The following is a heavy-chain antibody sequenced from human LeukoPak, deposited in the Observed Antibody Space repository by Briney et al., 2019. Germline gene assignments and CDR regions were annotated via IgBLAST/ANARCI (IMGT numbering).Heavy chain of an antibody. D-gene: IGHD3-10*02. CDR1: GGSISNYY. V-gene: IGHV4-59*12. CDR2: IHYSGST. CDR3: ARDCSGSYYKATTRTPYYFDY. J-gene: IGHJ4*02. Sequence: SETLSLTCTVSGGSISNYYWSWIRQPPGKGLEWIGYIHYSGSTNNNPSLKSRVTISVDTSKNQFSLKLSSVTAADTAVYYCARDCSGSYYKATTRTPYYFDYWGQGTLVTVSS.